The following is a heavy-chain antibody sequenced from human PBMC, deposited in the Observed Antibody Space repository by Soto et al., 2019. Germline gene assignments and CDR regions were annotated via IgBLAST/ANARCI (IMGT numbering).Heavy chain of an antibody. D-gene: IGHD6-13*01. Sequence: SVKVSCKASGGTFSSYAISWVRQAPGQGLEWMGGIIPIFGTANYAQKFQGRVTITADESTSTAYMELSSLRSEDTAVYYCARTLIAAAGTYYYYGMDVWGQGTTVTVSS. CDR2: IIPIFGTA. CDR3: ARTLIAAAGTYYYYGMDV. CDR1: GGTFSSYA. V-gene: IGHV1-69*13. J-gene: IGHJ6*02.